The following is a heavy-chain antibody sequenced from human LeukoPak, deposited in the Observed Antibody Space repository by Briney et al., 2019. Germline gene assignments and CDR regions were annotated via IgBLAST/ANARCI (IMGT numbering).Heavy chain of an antibody. D-gene: IGHD6-19*01. CDR1: GYTFTSYG. Sequence: ASVKVSCKASGYTFTSYGISWVRQAPGQGLEWMGWMNPKSGNTGYGQKFQGRVTMTRVTSITTAYMELRSLRSDDTAVYYCARDLLAATDAFDIWGQGTMVTVSS. CDR2: MNPKSGNT. CDR3: ARDLLAATDAFDI. V-gene: IGHV1-8*02. J-gene: IGHJ3*02.